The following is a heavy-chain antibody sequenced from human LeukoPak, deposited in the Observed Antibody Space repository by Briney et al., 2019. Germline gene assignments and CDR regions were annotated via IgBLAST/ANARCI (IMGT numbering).Heavy chain of an antibody. J-gene: IGHJ4*02. D-gene: IGHD3-10*01. CDR2: INHSGST. CDR3: ARDRAGSYYNVGDY. Sequence: SETLSLTCTVSGGSISSYYWSWIRQPPGKGLEWIGEINHSGSTNYNPSLKSRVTISVDTSKNQFSLKLSSVTAADTAVYYCARDRAGSYYNVGDYWGQGTLVTVSS. V-gene: IGHV4-34*01. CDR1: GGSISSYY.